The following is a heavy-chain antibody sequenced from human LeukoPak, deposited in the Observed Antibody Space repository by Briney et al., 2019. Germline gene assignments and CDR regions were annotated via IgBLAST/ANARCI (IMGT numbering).Heavy chain of an antibody. V-gene: IGHV1-18*04. Sequence: ASVCVSCKPAGYIFTINSITLVRQASGQQLEWMGWTSTFNGYTKYAQNLQGRITMDRDTSTRRVYLKMRNLRFDDTAVYCCARGEFYYDLWGQGTLVTVSS. CDR3: ARGEFYYDL. CDR2: TSTFNGYT. D-gene: IGHD3-16*01. J-gene: IGHJ4*02. CDR1: GYIFTINS.